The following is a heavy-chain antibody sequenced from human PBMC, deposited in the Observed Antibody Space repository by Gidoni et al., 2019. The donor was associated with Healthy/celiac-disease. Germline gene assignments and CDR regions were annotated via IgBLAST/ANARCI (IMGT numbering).Heavy chain of an antibody. CDR1: GGSLSSSSYY. CDR3: AGHLYYDFWSGYYRWEDWFDP. J-gene: IGHJ5*02. Sequence: QLQLQESCPGLVKPSETLSLTCTVSGGSLSSSSYYLGWIRQRPGKGLEWIGSIYYSGSTYYNPSLKSRVTISVDTSKNQFSLKLSSVTAADTAVYYCAGHLYYDFWSGYYRWEDWFDPWGQGTLVTVSS. V-gene: IGHV4-39*01. D-gene: IGHD3-3*01. CDR2: IYYSGST.